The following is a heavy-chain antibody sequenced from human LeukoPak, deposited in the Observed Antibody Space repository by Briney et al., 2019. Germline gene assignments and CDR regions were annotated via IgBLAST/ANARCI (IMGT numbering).Heavy chain of an antibody. V-gene: IGHV4-30-4*01. CDR2: IYYSGST. Sequence: SQTLSLTCTVSGGSISSGDYYWSWIRQPPGKGLEWIGYIYYSGSTYYNPSLKSRVTISVDTSKNQFSLKLSSVTAADTAVYYCARGAVYYGSGSSDFDYWGQGTLVTVSS. CDR3: ARGAVYYGSGSSDFDY. CDR1: GGSISSGDYY. D-gene: IGHD3-10*01. J-gene: IGHJ4*02.